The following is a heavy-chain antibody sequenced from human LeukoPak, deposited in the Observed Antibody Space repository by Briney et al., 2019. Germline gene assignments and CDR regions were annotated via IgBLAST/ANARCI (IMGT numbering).Heavy chain of an antibody. CDR3: AREGILMVRGVFDY. J-gene: IGHJ4*02. V-gene: IGHV4-30-4*08. CDR1: GGSISSGGYY. CDR2: IYYSGST. D-gene: IGHD3-10*01. Sequence: SQTLSLTCTVSGGSISSGGYYWSWIRQHPGKGLEWIGYIYYSGSTYYNPSLKSRVTISVDTSKNQFSLKLSSVTAADTAVYYCAREGILMVRGVFDYWGQGTLVTVSS.